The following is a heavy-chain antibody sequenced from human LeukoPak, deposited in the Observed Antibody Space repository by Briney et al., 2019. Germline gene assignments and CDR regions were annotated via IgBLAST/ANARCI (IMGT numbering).Heavy chain of an antibody. J-gene: IGHJ4*02. V-gene: IGHV3-30-3*01. Sequence: GGSLRLSCAASEFTFSNYALHWVRQAPGKGLQWVAVISYDGNTIHYADSVKGRFIISRDTSKNTLYLQMNSLRAEDTAVYYCARSGGSQKFDYWGQGTLVTVSS. CDR3: ARSGGSQKFDY. CDR1: EFTFSNYA. CDR2: ISYDGNTI. D-gene: IGHD3-10*01.